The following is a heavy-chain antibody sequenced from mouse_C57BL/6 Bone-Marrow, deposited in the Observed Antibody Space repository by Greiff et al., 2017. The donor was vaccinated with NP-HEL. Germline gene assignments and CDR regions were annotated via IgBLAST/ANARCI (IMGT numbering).Heavy chain of an antibody. D-gene: IGHD2-1*01. CDR1: GYTFTSYW. V-gene: IGHV1-5*01. Sequence: ESGTVLARPGASVKMSCKTSGYTFTSYWMHWVKQRPGQGLEWIGAIYPGNSDTSYNQKFKGKAKLTAVTSASTAYMELSSLTNEDSAVYYCTRVYYGNPYYYAMDYWGQGTSVTVSS. CDR3: TRVYYGNPYYYAMDY. CDR2: IYPGNSDT. J-gene: IGHJ4*01.